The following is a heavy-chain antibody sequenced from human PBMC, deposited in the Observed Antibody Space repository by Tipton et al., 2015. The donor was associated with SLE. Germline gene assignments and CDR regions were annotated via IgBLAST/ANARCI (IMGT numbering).Heavy chain of an antibody. CDR1: GFTFTTCG. J-gene: IGHJ3*01. Sequence: SLRLSCAASGFTFTTCGMHWVRQAPDKGLEWLAVMWKNGINKYYSDSVKGRFTFSRDDSKNTLYLQMSSLRSDDTAVYYCARERGPFDAFDVWGQGTMVTVSS. CDR3: ARERGPFDAFDV. V-gene: IGHV3-33*01. CDR2: MWKNGINK.